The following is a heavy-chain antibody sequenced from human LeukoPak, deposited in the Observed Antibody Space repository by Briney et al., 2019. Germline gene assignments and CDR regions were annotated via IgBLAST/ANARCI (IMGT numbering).Heavy chain of an antibody. J-gene: IGHJ5*02. Sequence: GGSLRLSCAASGFTFSSYWMSWVRQAPGKGLEWVANIKQDGGEKYYVDSVKGRFTISRDNAKNSLYLQMNSLRVEDTAVYYCARDPSRGVVISNWFDPWGQGTLVTVSS. CDR1: GFTFSSYW. V-gene: IGHV3-7*01. D-gene: IGHD3-3*01. CDR2: IKQDGGEK. CDR3: ARDPSRGVVISNWFDP.